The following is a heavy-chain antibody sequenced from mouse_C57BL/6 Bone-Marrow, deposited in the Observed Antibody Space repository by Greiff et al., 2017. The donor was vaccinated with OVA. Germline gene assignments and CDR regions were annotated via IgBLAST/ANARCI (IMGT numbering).Heavy chain of an antibody. J-gene: IGHJ3*01. V-gene: IGHV1-64*01. D-gene: IGHD2-4*01. CDR1: GYTFTSYW. CDR3: APGHYEGWFAY. CDR2: IHPNRGST. Sequence: QVQLQQPGAELVKPGASVKLSCKASGYTFTSYWMHWVKQRPGQGLEWIGMIHPNRGSTNYNEKFKSKATLTVDKSSSTAYMQLSSLTSEDSAVYYCAPGHYEGWFAYWGQGTLVTVSA.